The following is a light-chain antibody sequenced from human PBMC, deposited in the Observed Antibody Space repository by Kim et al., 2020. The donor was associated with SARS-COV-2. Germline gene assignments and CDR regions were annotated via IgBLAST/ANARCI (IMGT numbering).Light chain of an antibody. J-gene: IGKJ4*01. V-gene: IGKV1-33*01. Sequence: DIQMTQSPSSLSASVGDRVTITCQASQDISNYLNWYQQKPWKAPKLLIYDASNLETGVPSRFSGSGSGTDFTFTISSLQPEDIATYYCQQYDNPPLTFGGGTKVDIK. CDR3: QQYDNPPLT. CDR2: DAS. CDR1: QDISNY.